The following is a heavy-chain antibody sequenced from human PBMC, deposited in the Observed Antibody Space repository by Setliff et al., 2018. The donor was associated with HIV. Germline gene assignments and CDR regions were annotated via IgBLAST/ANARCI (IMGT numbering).Heavy chain of an antibody. CDR3: AKAKWELSDSPFFDY. CDR1: GFTFTNYY. Sequence: PGGSLRLSCAASGFTFTNYYMSWVRQAPGKGLELLSYISVSGTDIKYADSVKGRFTISRDNAKNSLYLQMNSLRAEDMAFYYCAKAKWELSDSPFFDYWGQGTLVTVSS. J-gene: IGHJ4*02. CDR2: ISVSGTDI. D-gene: IGHD1-26*01. V-gene: IGHV3-11*05.